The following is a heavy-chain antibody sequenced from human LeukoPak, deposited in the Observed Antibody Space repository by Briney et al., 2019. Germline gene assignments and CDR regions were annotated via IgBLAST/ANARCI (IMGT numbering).Heavy chain of an antibody. CDR2: IRYDGSNK. J-gene: IGHJ4*02. CDR1: GFTFSSYG. V-gene: IGHV3-30*02. D-gene: IGHD3-22*01. Sequence: PGGSLRLSCAASGFTFSSYGMHWVRQAPGKGLEWVAFIRYDGSNKYYADSVKGRFTISRDNSKNTLYLQMNSLRAEDTAVYYCAKDSADYYDSSGYYLPPIDYWGQGTLVTVSS. CDR3: AKDSADYYDSSGYYLPPIDY.